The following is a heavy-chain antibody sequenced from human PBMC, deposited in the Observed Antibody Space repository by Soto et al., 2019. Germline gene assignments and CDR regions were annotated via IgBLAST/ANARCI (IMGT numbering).Heavy chain of an antibody. D-gene: IGHD6-19*01. CDR1: GGSINSYY. CDR3: ARVPWQWLGGYAFDI. Sequence: QVQLQESGPGLVKPSETLSLTCTVSGGSINSYYWSWIRQPPGKGLEWIGYIYYSGRTNYNPSLKSRATRSVDTSKNQFTLKLSSVTAADTAVYYCARVPWQWLGGYAFDIWGQGTMVTVSS. V-gene: IGHV4-59*01. CDR2: IYYSGRT. J-gene: IGHJ3*02.